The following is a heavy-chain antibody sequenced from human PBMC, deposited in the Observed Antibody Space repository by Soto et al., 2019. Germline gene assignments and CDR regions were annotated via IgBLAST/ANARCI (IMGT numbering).Heavy chain of an antibody. D-gene: IGHD1-1*01. V-gene: IGHV1-46*01. J-gene: IGHJ4*02. CDR2: INPSGGST. CDR1: GYTFTNYY. Sequence: ASVKVSCKASGYTFTNYYMHWVRQAPGQGLEWMGIINPSGGSTSYAQKFQGRVTITADESTSTAYMELSSLRSEDTAVYYCARVRARDRWENWFDYWGQGTLVTVSS. CDR3: ARVRARDRWENWFDY.